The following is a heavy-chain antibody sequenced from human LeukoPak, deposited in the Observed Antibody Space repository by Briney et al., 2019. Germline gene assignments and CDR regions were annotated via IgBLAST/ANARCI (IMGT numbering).Heavy chain of an antibody. CDR2: ISYDGSNK. V-gene: IGHV3-30*03. CDR3: ARVSPNTVTTLQYFDY. Sequence: GGSLRLSCAGSGFTFDDYGMSWVRQAPGKGLEWVAVISYDGSNKYYADSVKGRFTISRDNSKNTLYLQMNSLRAEDTAVYYCARVSPNTVTTLQYFDYWGQGTLVTVSS. CDR1: GFTFDDYG. J-gene: IGHJ4*02. D-gene: IGHD4-17*01.